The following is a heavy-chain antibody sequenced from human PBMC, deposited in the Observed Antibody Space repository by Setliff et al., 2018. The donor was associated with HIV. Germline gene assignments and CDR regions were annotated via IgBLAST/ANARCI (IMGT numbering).Heavy chain of an antibody. Sequence: SETMSLACAVSGYSISSGYYWGWIRQPPGKGLEWIGSIYHSGSTYYNPSLKSRVTIAVDTSKNQFSLKLSSVTAADTAVYYCAREYCSSNSCYSYDYWGRGTLVTVSS. CDR2: IYHSGST. J-gene: IGHJ4*02. V-gene: IGHV4-38-2*02. CDR1: GYSISSGYY. D-gene: IGHD2-2*01. CDR3: AREYCSSNSCYSYDY.